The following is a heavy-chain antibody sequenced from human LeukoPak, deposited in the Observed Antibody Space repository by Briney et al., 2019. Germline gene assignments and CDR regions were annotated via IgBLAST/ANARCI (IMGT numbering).Heavy chain of an antibody. D-gene: IGHD3-9*01. CDR2: ISYDGSNK. CDR3: ASPGDILTGTGYDY. Sequence: GGSLRLSCAASGFTFSSYAMHWVRQAPGKGLEWVAVISYDGSNKYYADSVKGRFTISRDNSKNTLYLQMNSLRAEDTAVYYCASPGDILTGTGYDYWGQGTLVTVSS. CDR1: GFTFSSYA. V-gene: IGHV3-30-3*01. J-gene: IGHJ4*02.